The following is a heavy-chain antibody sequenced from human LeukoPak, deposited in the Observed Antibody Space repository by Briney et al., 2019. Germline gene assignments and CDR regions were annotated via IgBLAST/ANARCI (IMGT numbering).Heavy chain of an antibody. CDR2: IHHGGTT. Sequence: PSETLSLTCAVSGGSLSSGNWWTWVRQSPGKGLEWIGEIHHGGTTNYNPSLKSRVTISVDKPKNQFSLKLRSVTAADTAVYYCAKKDYYYMDVWGKGTTVTVSS. CDR1: GGSLSSGNW. J-gene: IGHJ6*03. V-gene: IGHV4-4*02. CDR3: AKKDYYYMDV.